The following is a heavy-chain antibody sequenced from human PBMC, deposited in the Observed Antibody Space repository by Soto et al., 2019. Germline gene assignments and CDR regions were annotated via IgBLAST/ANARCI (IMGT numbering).Heavy chain of an antibody. J-gene: IGHJ4*02. CDR2: IDPSDSYT. CDR3: ARGGYNYGYLYAY. Sequence: EVQLVQSGAEVKKPGESLRISCKGSGYRFTSYWISWVRQMPGKGLEWMGTIDPSDSYTNYSPSFQGHVTISADKSITTAYLQWSSLKASDTAMYYCARGGYNYGYLYAYWGQGALVTVSS. V-gene: IGHV5-10-1*01. D-gene: IGHD5-18*01. CDR1: GYRFTSYW.